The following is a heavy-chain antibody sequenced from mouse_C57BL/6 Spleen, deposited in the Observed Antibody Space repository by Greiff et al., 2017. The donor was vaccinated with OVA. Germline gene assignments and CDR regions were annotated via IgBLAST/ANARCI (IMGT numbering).Heavy chain of an antibody. D-gene: IGHD2-4*01. V-gene: IGHV1-64*01. CDR1: GYTFTSYW. J-gene: IGHJ4*01. Sequence: VQLQQPGAELVKPGASVKLSCKASGYTFTSYWMHWVKQRPGQGLEWIGMIHPNSGSTNYNEKFKSKATLTVDKSSSTAYMQLSSLTSEDSAVYCCARRDYGYAMGYWGQGTPVTVSS. CDR3: ARRDYGYAMGY. CDR2: IHPNSGST.